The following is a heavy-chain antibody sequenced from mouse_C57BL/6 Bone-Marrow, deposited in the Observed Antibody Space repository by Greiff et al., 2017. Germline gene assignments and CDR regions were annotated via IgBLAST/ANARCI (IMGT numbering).Heavy chain of an antibody. J-gene: IGHJ1*03. CDR2: IYPSDSET. CDR3: ARWGYFDV. Sequence: QVQLKQPGAELVRPGSSVKLSCKASGYTFTSYWMDWVKQRPGQGLEWIGNIYPSDSETHYNQKFKDKATLTVDKSSSTAYMQLSSLTSEDSAVYYCARWGYFDVWGTGTTGTVSS. CDR1: GYTFTSYW. V-gene: IGHV1-61*01.